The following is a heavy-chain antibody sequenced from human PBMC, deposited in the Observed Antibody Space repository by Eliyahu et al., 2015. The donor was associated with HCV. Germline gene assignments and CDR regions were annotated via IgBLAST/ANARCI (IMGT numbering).Heavy chain of an antibody. CDR2: SNPNSGGT. CDR3: ARDRGKWDTHFLYGMDV. D-gene: IGHD1-26*01. Sequence: QVQLVQSGAEVKKFGASVKVSCKASGYXFTDYYIHWVRQAPGQGLEWMGRSNPNSGGTNYAQKFQGRVTVTRDTSISTASMELSSLRSDDTAVYYCARDRGKWDTHFLYGMDVWGQGTTVTVSS. V-gene: IGHV1-2*06. CDR1: GYXFTDYY. J-gene: IGHJ6*02.